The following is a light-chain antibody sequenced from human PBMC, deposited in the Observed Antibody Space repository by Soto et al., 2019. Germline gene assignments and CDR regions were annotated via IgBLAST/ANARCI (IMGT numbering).Light chain of an antibody. J-gene: IGKJ1*01. CDR2: GAS. CDR3: HQYGSSPGT. V-gene: IGKV3-20*01. CDR1: QSVSSSY. Sequence: EIVLTQSPGTLSLSPGERATLSCRASQSVSSSYLAWYQQKPGQAPRLLIYGASSRATGIPDRFSGSESGTDFTLTISRLEPEDFAVYYCHQYGSSPGTFGPGTKVDIK.